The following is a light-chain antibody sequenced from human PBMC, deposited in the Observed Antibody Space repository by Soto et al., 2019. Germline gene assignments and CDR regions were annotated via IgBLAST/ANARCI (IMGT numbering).Light chain of an antibody. V-gene: IGLV3-21*02. Sequence: SSEPTQPPSVSVAPGQTARISCGGNNIGSKSVHWYQQRPGQAPVLVVFDDSDRPSGIPERFSGSNSGNTATLTISRVEAGDEADYHCQVWDSSSDHPGVFGGGTKLTVL. CDR1: NIGSKS. CDR2: DDS. J-gene: IGLJ3*02. CDR3: QVWDSSSDHPGV.